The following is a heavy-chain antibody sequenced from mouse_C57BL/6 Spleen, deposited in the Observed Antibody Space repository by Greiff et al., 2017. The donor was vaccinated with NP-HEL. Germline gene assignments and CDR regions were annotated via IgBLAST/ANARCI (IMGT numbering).Heavy chain of an antibody. J-gene: IGHJ1*03. CDR3: AREGNLLLRSLATGDFDV. V-gene: IGHV1-53*01. D-gene: IGHD1-1*01. CDR2: INPSNGGT. CDR1: GYTFTSYW. Sequence: QVQLKQPGTELVKPGASVKLSCKASGYTFTSYWMHWVKQRPGPGLEWIGHINPSNGGTNYIETFKSKAPLTVEQSSSTAYRKRRSRTSEDSAGYYCAREGNLLLRSLATGDFDVWGTGTTVTVSS.